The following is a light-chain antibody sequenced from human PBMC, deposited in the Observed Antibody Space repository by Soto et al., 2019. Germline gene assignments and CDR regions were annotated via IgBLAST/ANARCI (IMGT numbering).Light chain of an antibody. V-gene: IGKV1-39*01. Sequence: DIQMTQSPSSLSASVGDRVTITCRASQTISTYLNWYQQKPGKAPRLLIYDASSLLSGVPSRFSGGGSGTDFNLTIASLQPEDVSTCYCQQSDSTPYTFGQGTKVEI. CDR3: QQSDSTPYT. J-gene: IGKJ2*01. CDR2: DAS. CDR1: QTISTY.